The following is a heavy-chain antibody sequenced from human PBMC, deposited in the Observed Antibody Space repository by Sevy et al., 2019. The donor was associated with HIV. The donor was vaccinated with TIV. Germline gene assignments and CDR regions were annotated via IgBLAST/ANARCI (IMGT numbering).Heavy chain of an antibody. CDR3: ARYGRIPVAGHIWFDP. Sequence: GGSLRLSCSASGFTFIAFGMTWVRQAPGKGLEWVSGISGRGAATAYADSVKGHFTISRDNSKNTLYLQMNSLTAADTAVYYCARYGRIPVAGHIWFDPWGLGTLVTVSS. V-gene: IGHV3-23*01. CDR2: ISGRGAAT. D-gene: IGHD6-19*01. CDR1: GFTFIAFG. J-gene: IGHJ5*02.